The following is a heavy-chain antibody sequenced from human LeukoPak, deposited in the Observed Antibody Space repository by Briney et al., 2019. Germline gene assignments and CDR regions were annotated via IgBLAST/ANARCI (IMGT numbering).Heavy chain of an antibody. CDR2: ISGSGGST. Sequence: GGSLRLSCAAPGFTISSHAMIWVRQAPGQGLEWVSAISGSGGSTYYADSVKGRFTISRDNSKNTLYLQMNSLRAEDTAVYYCAKELVAGTFDYWGQGTLVTVSS. J-gene: IGHJ4*02. CDR3: AKELVAGTFDY. D-gene: IGHD6-19*01. V-gene: IGHV3-23*01. CDR1: GFTISSHA.